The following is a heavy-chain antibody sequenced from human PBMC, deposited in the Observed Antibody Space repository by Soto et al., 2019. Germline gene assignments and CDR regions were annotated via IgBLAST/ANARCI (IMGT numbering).Heavy chain of an antibody. CDR3: ARDSSHCSCRSCYFRDYYVLDV. V-gene: IGHV4-34*01. J-gene: IGHJ6*02. CDR2: INHSGST. Sequence: SETLSLTCAVYGGSFRGYYWSWIRQPPGKGLELIGEINHSGSTNYNPSLKSRVTISVDTSKKQFSLKLSSVTAADTAVYYCARDSSHCSCRSCYFRDYYVLDVPGQRTTVTVSS. CDR1: GGSFRGYY. D-gene: IGHD2-15*01.